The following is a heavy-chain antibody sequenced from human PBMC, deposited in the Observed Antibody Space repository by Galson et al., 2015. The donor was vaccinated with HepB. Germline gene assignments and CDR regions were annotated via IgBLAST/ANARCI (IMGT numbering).Heavy chain of an antibody. Sequence: SLRLSCAASGFSFSEFYMTWIRQAPGKGLEWISYISGSGTTAYYANSVKGRFTVSRDNAKKSLYLQMNSLRAEDTAVYYCARAAGWVDPWGQGTLAIVSS. CDR3: ARAAGWVDP. V-gene: IGHV3-11*01. CDR1: GFSFSEFY. CDR2: ISGSGTTA. J-gene: IGHJ5*02.